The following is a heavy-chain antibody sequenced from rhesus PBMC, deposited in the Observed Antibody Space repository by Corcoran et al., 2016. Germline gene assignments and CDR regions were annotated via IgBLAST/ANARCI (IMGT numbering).Heavy chain of an antibody. D-gene: IGHD3-22*01. Sequence: EVQLVESGGGLAKPGGSLRLFCAASGFSFSSYWMNWVCQAPGKGLEWVSAIKREGDRPYTADSGKGRFTITRDKSKNTRALQMNSLRAEDTAVYYCAKDGYWSDYYLSIGLDSWGQGVVVTVSS. V-gene: IGHV3S25*01. CDR1: GFSFSSYW. CDR3: AKDGYWSDYYLSIGLDS. J-gene: IGHJ6*01. CDR2: IKREGDRP.